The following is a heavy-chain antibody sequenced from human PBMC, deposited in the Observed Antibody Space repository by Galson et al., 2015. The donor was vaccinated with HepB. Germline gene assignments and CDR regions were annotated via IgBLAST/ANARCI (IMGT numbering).Heavy chain of an antibody. Sequence: SVKVSCKASGYTFTSYDINWVRQATGQGLEWIGWMNPYSGDTDYAQNFQGRVTMTRDTAIGTAYMELSSLRSEDTAVYYCARGRGDYGDYISYGMDVWGQGTTVTVFS. V-gene: IGHV1-8*01. J-gene: IGHJ6*02. D-gene: IGHD4-17*01. CDR1: GYTFTSYD. CDR2: MNPYSGDT. CDR3: ARGRGDYGDYISYGMDV.